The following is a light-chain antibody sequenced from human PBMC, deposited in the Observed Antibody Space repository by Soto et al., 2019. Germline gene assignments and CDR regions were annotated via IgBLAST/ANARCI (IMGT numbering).Light chain of an antibody. CDR1: RSVDTE. CDR3: HHYYYWPPWT. CDR2: ATS. Sequence: EILMTQSPATLSVSTGDSATLSCRARRSVDTELAWYQQKPGHAPRLLVFATSARATGFPDRFRGSRSGTDFTLTISSLQPEDSATYYRHHYYYWPPWTFGQGTQV. V-gene: IGKV3-15*01. J-gene: IGKJ1*01.